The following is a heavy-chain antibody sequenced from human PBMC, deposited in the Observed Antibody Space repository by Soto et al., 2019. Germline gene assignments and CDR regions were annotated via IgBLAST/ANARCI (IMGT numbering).Heavy chain of an antibody. CDR3: ALNYYGLGV. Sequence: LRLSCAASGFRFSDFYMDWVRQAPGKGLEWVGRSRSKGDSYSTQYAASVEGRFSISRDDSQDSLFLQMNSLKIEDTAIYYCALNYYGLGVLGQGTTVTVSS. J-gene: IGHJ6*02. CDR1: GFRFSDFY. CDR2: SRSKGDSYST. V-gene: IGHV3-72*01.